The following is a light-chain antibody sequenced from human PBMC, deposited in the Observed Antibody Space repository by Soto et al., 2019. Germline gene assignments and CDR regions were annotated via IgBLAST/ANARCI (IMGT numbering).Light chain of an antibody. J-gene: IGKJ1*01. CDR3: MQGTHWPPT. Sequence: DVVMTQSPLSLPVTLGQPASISCRSSQSLVYSDGNTYLNWLQQRPGQSPRRLIYKVSNRDSGVPDRFSGSESGTDFTLKISRVEAEDVGVYYCMQGTHWPPTFGQGTKVEIK. V-gene: IGKV2-30*01. CDR1: QSLVYSDGNTY. CDR2: KVS.